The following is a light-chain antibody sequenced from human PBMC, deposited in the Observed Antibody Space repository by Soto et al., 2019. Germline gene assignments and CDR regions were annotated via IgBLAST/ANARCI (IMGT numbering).Light chain of an antibody. J-gene: IGKJ5*01. CDR2: DAS. CDR1: QSVRTV. V-gene: IGKV3-11*01. Sequence: EIVLTQSPATLSLSPGERATLSCGASQSVRTVLAWYQQKPGQAPRLLIYDASTRATGVPARFSASGSWTDLTLTISNLESEDFGVYYCEQRTDWPTITFGQGTRLDIK. CDR3: EQRTDWPTIT.